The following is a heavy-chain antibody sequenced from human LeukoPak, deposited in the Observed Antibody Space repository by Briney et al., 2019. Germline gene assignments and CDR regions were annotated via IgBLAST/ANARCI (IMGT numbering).Heavy chain of an antibody. J-gene: IGHJ5*02. V-gene: IGHV4-61*02. CDR3: ARGCSGGSCKEPKIDP. CDR1: GGSISSGSFY. D-gene: IGHD2-15*01. CDR2: IYTSGST. Sequence: PSETLSLTCTVSGGSISSGSFYWNWIRQPAGKGLEWIGRIYTSGSTNYSPSLKSRVTISVDKSKNQFSLKLSSVTAADTAVYYCARGCSGGSCKEPKIDPWGQGTLVTVSS.